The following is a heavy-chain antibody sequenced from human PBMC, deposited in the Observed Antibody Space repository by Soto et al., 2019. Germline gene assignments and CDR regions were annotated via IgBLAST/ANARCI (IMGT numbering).Heavy chain of an antibody. CDR1: GGSVSSGSHY. CDR3: ARGGSIAAAVLDY. D-gene: IGHD6-13*01. CDR2: IYHTGST. V-gene: IGHV4-61*01. J-gene: IGHJ4*02. Sequence: QVQLQESGPGLVKPSETLSLTCTVSGGSVSSGSHYWSWIRQPPGKGLEWIGYIYHTGSTNYNPSLNSRVTMSVDTSKNQFSLKLNSVTAADTAVYYCARGGSIAAAVLDYWGQGTLVTVSS.